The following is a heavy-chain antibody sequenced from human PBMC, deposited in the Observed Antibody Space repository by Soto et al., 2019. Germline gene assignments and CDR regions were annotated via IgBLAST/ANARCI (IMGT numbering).Heavy chain of an antibody. CDR1: GFTFSSYV. D-gene: IGHD2-2*01. V-gene: IGHV3-23*01. CDR3: ASRYCSSTSCGPGLFDS. Sequence: EVQLLESGGGLEQPGGSLRLSCAASGFTFSSYVMSWVRQAPGKGLEWVSAISNGGNTYYADSEKGRFTISRDNSKNTLYLQMNSLRVEDTAVYYCASRYCSSTSCGPGLFDSWGQGTLVTVSS. J-gene: IGHJ4*02. CDR2: ISNGGNT.